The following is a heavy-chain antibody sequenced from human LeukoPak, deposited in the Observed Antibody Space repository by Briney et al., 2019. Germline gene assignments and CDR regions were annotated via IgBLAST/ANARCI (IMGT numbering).Heavy chain of an antibody. D-gene: IGHD6-19*01. V-gene: IGHV4-34*01. Sequence: SETLSLTCAVYGGSFSGYYWSWIRQPPGKGLEWIGEINHSGSTNYNPSLKSRVTISVDTSKNQFSLKLSSVTAADTAVYYCARLASSGSENNWFDPWGQGTLVTVSS. CDR2: INHSGST. CDR3: ARLASSGSENNWFDP. CDR1: GGSFSGYY. J-gene: IGHJ5*02.